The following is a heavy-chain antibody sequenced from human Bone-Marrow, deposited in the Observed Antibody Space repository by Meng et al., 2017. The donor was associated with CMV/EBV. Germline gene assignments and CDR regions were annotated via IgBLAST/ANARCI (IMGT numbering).Heavy chain of an antibody. CDR1: GGSFSGYY. Sequence: SETLSLTCAVYGGSFSGYYWSWIRQPPGKGLEWIGEINHSGSTNYNPSLKSRVTISVDTSKNQFSLKLSSVTAADTAVYYCARDRVVTDYYYYGMDVWGQGTTVTVSS. CDR3: ARDRVVTDYYYYGMDV. V-gene: IGHV4-34*09. J-gene: IGHJ6*02. CDR2: INHSGST. D-gene: IGHD4-23*01.